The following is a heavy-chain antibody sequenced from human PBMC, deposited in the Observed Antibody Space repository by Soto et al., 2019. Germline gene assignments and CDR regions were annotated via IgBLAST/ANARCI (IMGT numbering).Heavy chain of an antibody. CDR2: ISSSSSYI. CDR1: GFTFSTYS. J-gene: IGHJ5*02. V-gene: IGHV3-21*01. D-gene: IGHD1-26*01. Sequence: VGSLRLSCAASGFTFSTYSMNWVRQAPGKGLEWVSSISSSSSYIYYADSVKGRFTISRDNAKNSLFLQMNSLRAEDTAVYYCARVRYSGYVLDPWRQGTLVTVPS. CDR3: ARVRYSGYVLDP.